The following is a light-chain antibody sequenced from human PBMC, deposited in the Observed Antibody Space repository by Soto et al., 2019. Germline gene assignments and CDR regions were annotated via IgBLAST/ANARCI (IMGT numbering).Light chain of an antibody. CDR1: QDINRW. CDR3: QQANSFPRT. J-gene: IGKJ2*01. CDR2: AAS. V-gene: IGKV1-12*01. Sequence: DIQVTQSPSFVSASVGDRVTMTCRASQDINRWLAWYQQKPGKAPKLLIYAASTLQSGVPPRFSGSGSGTAFTLTITSLQPEDCATYYCQQANSFPRTFGQGTKLEIK.